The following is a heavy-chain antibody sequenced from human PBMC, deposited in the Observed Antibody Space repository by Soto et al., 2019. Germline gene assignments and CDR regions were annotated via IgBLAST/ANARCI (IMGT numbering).Heavy chain of an antibody. CDR3: ARDNKVITYYYYYYMDD. Sequence: WGSVRVSCSASAFTFSSYSMTCVRQAPGKGLEWVSSISSSSSYIYYADSVKGRFTISRDNANNSLYLQMNSLRAEDTPVYYCARDNKVITYYYYYYMDDWGKGTTVTVSS. J-gene: IGHJ6*03. CDR2: ISSSSSYI. CDR1: AFTFSSYS. V-gene: IGHV3-21*01. D-gene: IGHD3-22*01.